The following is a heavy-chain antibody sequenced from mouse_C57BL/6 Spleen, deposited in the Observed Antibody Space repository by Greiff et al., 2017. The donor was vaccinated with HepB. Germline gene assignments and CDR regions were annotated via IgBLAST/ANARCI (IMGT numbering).Heavy chain of an antibody. CDR3: ARSHYDYDGY. D-gene: IGHD2-4*01. CDR1: GYTFTSYW. V-gene: IGHV1-50*01. Sequence: VQLQQPGAELVKPGASVKLSCKASGYTFTSYWMQWVKQRPGQGLEWIGEIDPSDSYTNYTHKFKGKATLTVGTSSSTASMQLSILTSEDSAVYYCARSHYDYDGYWGQGTTLTVSS. CDR2: IDPSDSYT. J-gene: IGHJ2*01.